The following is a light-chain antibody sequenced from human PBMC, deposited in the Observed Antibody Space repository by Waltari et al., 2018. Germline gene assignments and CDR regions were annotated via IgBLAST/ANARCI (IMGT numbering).Light chain of an antibody. V-gene: IGLV1-47*01. CDR1: SSNLGRNY. J-gene: IGLJ3*02. CDR2: GNN. CDR3: AAWDNNLSGRV. Sequence: QSVLPQPPSASGTPGQRVPISCSGSSSNLGRNYVYWYQQLPATDPKRLIHGNNQRPSGVPDRFAGSKSGTSASLAISGLRSEDEGDYYCAAWDNNLSGRVFGGGTKLTVL.